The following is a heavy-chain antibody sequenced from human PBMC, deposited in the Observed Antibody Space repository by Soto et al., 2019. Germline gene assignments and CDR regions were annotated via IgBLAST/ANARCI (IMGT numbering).Heavy chain of an antibody. J-gene: IGHJ3*01. CDR2: IKEDGSVT. CDR3: ARDRNYYVPLTHYYAAFDV. D-gene: IGHD3-10*02. CDR1: GFTFSNYW. V-gene: IGHV3-7*03. Sequence: EVQLVESGGGLVQPGGSLILSCTASGFTFSNYWMVWVRQGPGKGPEWVANIKEDGSVTYYVDSVKGRFTISRDNARESLYLQMDSLRAEDTAIYFCARDRNYYVPLTHYYAAFDVWGQGTMVTVSS.